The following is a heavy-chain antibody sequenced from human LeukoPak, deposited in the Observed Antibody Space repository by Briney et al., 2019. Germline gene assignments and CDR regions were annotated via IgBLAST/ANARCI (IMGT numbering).Heavy chain of an antibody. J-gene: IGHJ4*02. D-gene: IGHD3-22*01. V-gene: IGHV3-33*01. Sequence: PGRSLRLSCAASGFTFSSYGMHWVRQAPGKGLEWVAVIRYDGSNKYYADYVKARFTISRDNSKNTLYLQMNSLRAEDTAVYYCARGSHDSSGQWVSYFDYWGQGTLVTVSS. CDR1: GFTFSSYG. CDR3: ARGSHDSSGQWVSYFDY. CDR2: IRYDGSNK.